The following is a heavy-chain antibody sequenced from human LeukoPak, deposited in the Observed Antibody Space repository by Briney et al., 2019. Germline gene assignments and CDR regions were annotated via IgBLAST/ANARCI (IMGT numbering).Heavy chain of an antibody. D-gene: IGHD2-15*01. CDR3: ARDGNESGYCSGGSCYLRLTLGYNWFDP. V-gene: IGHV1-2*06. Sequence: GASVKVSCKASGYTFTGYYMHWVRQAPGQGLEWMGRINPNSGGTNYAQKFQGRVTMTRDTSISTAYMELSRLRSDDTAVYYCARDGNESGYCSGGSCYLRLTLGYNWFDPWGRATLVTVSS. CDR2: INPNSGGT. J-gene: IGHJ5*02. CDR1: GYTFTGYY.